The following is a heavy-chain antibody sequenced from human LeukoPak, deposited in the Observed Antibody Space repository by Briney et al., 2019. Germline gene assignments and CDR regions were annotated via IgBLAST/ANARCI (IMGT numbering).Heavy chain of an antibody. D-gene: IGHD3-10*01. J-gene: IGHJ4*02. Sequence: ASGPTLVKPTQTLTLTCTFSGFSLSTSGMCVSWIRQPPGKALEWLALIYWNDDKHYSPSLKSRLTITKDTSKNQVVLTMANMDPVDTATYYCARSKSSWKPIDYWGQGTLVTVSS. CDR2: IYWNDDK. V-gene: IGHV2-5*08. CDR1: GFSLSTSGMC. CDR3: ARSKSSWKPIDY.